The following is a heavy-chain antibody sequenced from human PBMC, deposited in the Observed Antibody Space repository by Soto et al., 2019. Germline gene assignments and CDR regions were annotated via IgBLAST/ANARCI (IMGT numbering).Heavy chain of an antibody. V-gene: IGHV3-33*01. D-gene: IGHD6-13*01. J-gene: IGHJ4*02. CDR2: IWYDGSNK. CDR3: ARVLRATKQQLAPAGLDY. CDR1: GFTFSSYG. Sequence: GGSLRLSCAASGFTFSSYGMHWVRQAPGKGLEWVAVIWYDGSNKYYADSVKGRFTIARDNSKNTLYLQMNSLRAEDTAVYYCARVLRATKQQLAPAGLDYWGQGTLVTVSS.